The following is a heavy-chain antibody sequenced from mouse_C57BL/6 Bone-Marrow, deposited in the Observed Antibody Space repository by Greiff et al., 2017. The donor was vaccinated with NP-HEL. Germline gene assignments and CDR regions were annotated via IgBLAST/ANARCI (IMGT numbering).Heavy chain of an antibody. D-gene: IGHD1-1*01. Sequence: QVQLQQSGAELARPGASVKLSCKASGYTFTSYGISWVKQRTGQGLEWIGEIYPRSGNTYYNEKFKGKATLTADKSSSTAYMKLRSLTSEDTAVYFCARPPYCYGSSWFAYWGQGTMVTVSA. CDR2: IYPRSGNT. V-gene: IGHV1-81*01. J-gene: IGHJ3*01. CDR3: ARPPYCYGSSWFAY. CDR1: GYTFTSYG.